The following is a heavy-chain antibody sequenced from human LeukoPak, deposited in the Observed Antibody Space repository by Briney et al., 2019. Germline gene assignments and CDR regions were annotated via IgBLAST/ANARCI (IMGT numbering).Heavy chain of an antibody. D-gene: IGHD5-18*01. CDR1: VYTFTIYD. CDR3: ARGAGGQLWSYEWSY. CDR2: MNPNSGNT. V-gene: IGHV1-8*03. Sequence: GASVTVSFTSSVYTFTIYDINWVRQATGQGLEWMGWMNPNSGNTGYAQKFQGRVTITRNTSISTAYMELSSLRSEDTAVYYCARGAGGQLWSYEWSYWGQGTLVTVSS. J-gene: IGHJ4*02.